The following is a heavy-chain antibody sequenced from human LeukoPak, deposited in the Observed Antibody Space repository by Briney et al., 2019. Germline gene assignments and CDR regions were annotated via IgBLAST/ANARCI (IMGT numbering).Heavy chain of an antibody. CDR1: GFTFSSYA. CDR3: AKRDDYIWGSYRYTEGFYFDY. D-gene: IGHD3-16*02. Sequence: GGSLRLSCAASGFTFSSYAMSWVRQAPGKGLEWVSAISGSGGSTYYADSAKGRFTISRDNSKNTLYLQMNSLRAEDTAVYYCAKRDDYIWGSYRYTEGFYFDYWGQGTLVTVSS. J-gene: IGHJ4*02. CDR2: ISGSGGST. V-gene: IGHV3-23*01.